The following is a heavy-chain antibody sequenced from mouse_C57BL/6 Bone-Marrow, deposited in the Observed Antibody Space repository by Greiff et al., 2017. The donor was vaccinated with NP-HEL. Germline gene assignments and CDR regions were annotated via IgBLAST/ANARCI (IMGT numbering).Heavy chain of an antibody. V-gene: IGHV1-15*01. J-gene: IGHJ1*03. D-gene: IGHD1-1*01. CDR3: TRRGSSDWYFDV. CDR1: GYTFTDYE. CDR2: IDPETGGT. Sequence: LQESGAELVRPGASVTLSCKASGYTFTDYEMHWVKQTPVHGLEWIGAIDPETGGTAYNQKFKGKAILTADKSSSTAYMELRSLTSEDSAVYYCTRRGSSDWYFDVWGTGTTVTVAS.